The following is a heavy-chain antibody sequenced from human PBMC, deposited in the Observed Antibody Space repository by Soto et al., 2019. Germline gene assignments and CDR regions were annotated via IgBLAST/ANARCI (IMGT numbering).Heavy chain of an antibody. D-gene: IGHD4-17*01. CDR1: GYTFTSYG. CDR2: VSAYNGDT. J-gene: IGHJ3*02. V-gene: IGHV1-18*01. Sequence: GASVKVSCKASGYTFTSYGISWVRQAPGQGLEWMGWVSAYNGDTNYEKTLQGRVTMTKDPPTTTASRGRRTLRSDAPPVYYGGRETVKILFNIGGKGKMAPVS. CDR3: GRETVKILFNI.